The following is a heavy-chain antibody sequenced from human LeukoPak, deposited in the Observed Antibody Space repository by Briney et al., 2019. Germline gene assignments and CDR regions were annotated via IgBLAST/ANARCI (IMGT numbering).Heavy chain of an antibody. J-gene: IGHJ4*02. CDR2: INPNSGGT. CDR1: GYTFTGYY. V-gene: IGHV1-2*02. D-gene: IGHD5-12*01. Sequence: ASMKVSCKASGYTFTGYYMHWVRQAPGQGLEWMGWINPNSGGTNYAQKFQGRVTMTRDTSISTAYMELSRLRSDDTAVYYCAREEDSGYDPLFDYWGQGTLVTVSS. CDR3: AREEDSGYDPLFDY.